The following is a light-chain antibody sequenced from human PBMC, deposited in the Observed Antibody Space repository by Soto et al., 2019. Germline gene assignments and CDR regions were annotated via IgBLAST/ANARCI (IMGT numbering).Light chain of an antibody. CDR1: NSNMGRNY. CDR2: RND. J-gene: IGLJ2*01. Sequence: QSVLTQTPSASGTPGQSVTISCSGGNSNMGRNYVYWYQQVPGTAPKLLMYRNDVRPSGVPDRFTGSKSGTSASLAISGLRSEDEADYYCAVWDNSLNGVAFGGGTKLTVL. V-gene: IGLV1-47*01. CDR3: AVWDNSLNGVA.